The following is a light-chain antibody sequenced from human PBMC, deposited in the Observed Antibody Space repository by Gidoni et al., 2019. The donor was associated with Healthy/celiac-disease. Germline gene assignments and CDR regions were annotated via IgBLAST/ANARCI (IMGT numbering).Light chain of an antibody. Sequence: IVMTQSPYSLAVSLGERATINCKSSQRVLSSATNKNNLVWYQQKPGQPPKLLIYWASTRESGVPDRFSGSGSGTDFTLTISSLQAEDVAVYYCQQYYSTPKTFGQGTKVEIK. CDR3: QQYYSTPKT. CDR2: WAS. J-gene: IGKJ1*01. CDR1: QRVLSSATNKNN. V-gene: IGKV4-1*01.